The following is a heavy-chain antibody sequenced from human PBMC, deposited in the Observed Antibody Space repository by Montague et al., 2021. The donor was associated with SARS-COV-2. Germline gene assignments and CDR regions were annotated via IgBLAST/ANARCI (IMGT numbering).Heavy chain of an antibody. CDR1: GFTFSSYW. CDR2: IKEDGSEK. J-gene: IGHJ4*02. CDR3: ARRFGYGRDY. D-gene: IGHD3-16*01. Sequence: SLRLSCTASGFTFSSYWMSWVRQAPGKGLEWVADIKEDGSEKYYVDSLKGRFTISRDNAKNSLYLQMNSLRAEDTAVYYCARRFGYGRDYWGQGTLVTVSS. V-gene: IGHV3-7*01.